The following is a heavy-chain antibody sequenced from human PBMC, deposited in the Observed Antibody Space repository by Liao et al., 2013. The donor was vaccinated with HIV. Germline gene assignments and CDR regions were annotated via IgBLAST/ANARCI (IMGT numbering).Heavy chain of an antibody. Sequence: QVRLQQWGAGLLKPSETLSLTCTVYGGSFSGYYWSWIRQPPREGAWSGLGKVNHGGSTNYNPSLKSRLTMSLDTSRNQFSLQLSFVTAADTAVYYCASVNTTVADKLTFDYWGQGTLVTVSS. V-gene: IGHV4-34*01. CDR2: VNHGGST. CDR1: GGSFSGYY. J-gene: IGHJ4*02. CDR3: ASVNTTVADKLTFDY. D-gene: IGHD1-1*01.